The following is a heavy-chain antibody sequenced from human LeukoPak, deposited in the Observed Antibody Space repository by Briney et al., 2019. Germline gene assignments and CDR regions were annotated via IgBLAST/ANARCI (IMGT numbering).Heavy chain of an antibody. Sequence: SETLSLTCAVYGGSFSGYYWSWIRQPPGKGLEWIGEINHSGSTNYNPSLKSRVTISVDTSKNQFSLKLSSVTAADTAVYYCARSAVGATTADYWGQGTLVTVSS. D-gene: IGHD1-26*01. CDR2: INHSGST. V-gene: IGHV4-34*01. CDR1: GGSFSGYY. CDR3: ARSAVGATTADY. J-gene: IGHJ4*02.